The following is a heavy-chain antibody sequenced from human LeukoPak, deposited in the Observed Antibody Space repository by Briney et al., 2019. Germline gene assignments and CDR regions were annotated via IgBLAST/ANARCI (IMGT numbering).Heavy chain of an antibody. V-gene: IGHV3-23*01. D-gene: IGHD1-14*01. Sequence: GGSLRLSCAASGFTFSTYGMNWVRQAPGKGLEWVSAISAGGGNTYYADSVKGRFTISRDNSKNTLFLEMNSLRAEDTAVYYCAKECSVRNQFDYWGQGTLVAVSS. J-gene: IGHJ4*02. CDR1: GFTFSTYG. CDR2: ISAGGGNT. CDR3: AKECSVRNQFDY.